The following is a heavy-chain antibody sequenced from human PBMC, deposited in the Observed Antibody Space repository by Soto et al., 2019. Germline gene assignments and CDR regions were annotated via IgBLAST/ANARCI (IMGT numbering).Heavy chain of an antibody. CDR2: FDPEDGET. CDR3: ARNIPSTGLFDY. Sequence: GASVKVSCKVSGYTLTELSMHWVRQAPGKGLEWMGGFDPEDGETIYAQKFQGRVTLTGDTSINTAYMQLSSLTSEDTAVYYCARNIPSTGLFDYWGQGTPVTVSS. J-gene: IGHJ4*02. CDR1: GYTLTELS. D-gene: IGHD3-16*01. V-gene: IGHV1-24*01.